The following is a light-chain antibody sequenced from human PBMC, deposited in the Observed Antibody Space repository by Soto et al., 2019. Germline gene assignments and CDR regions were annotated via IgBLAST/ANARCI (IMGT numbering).Light chain of an antibody. CDR1: SSNIGIYNF. CDR2: NVY. J-gene: IGLJ3*02. V-gene: IGLV2-14*03. CDR3: CSHSSSITWM. Sequence: QSALTQPASVSGSPGQSITIFCTGTSSNIGIYNFVSWYQQHPGKAPKLMIYNVYSRPSGVSTRFSGSKSGNTASLTISGLHADDEAVYYCCSHSSSITWMFGGGTKLTVL.